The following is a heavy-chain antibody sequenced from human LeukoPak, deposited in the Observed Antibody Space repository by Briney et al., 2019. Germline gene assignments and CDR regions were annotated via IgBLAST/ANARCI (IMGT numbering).Heavy chain of an antibody. D-gene: IGHD3-22*01. CDR1: GFIFSNYA. CDR3: ARDTPNDKTYYYDSSGSDFDY. CDR2: ISSSGDGT. Sequence: GGSLRLSCAASGFIFSNYALTWVRQAPGKGLEWVSAISSSGDGTYYADSVKGRFTISRDNSKNTLYLQMNSLRAEDTAVYYCARDTPNDKTYYYDSSGSDFDYWGQGTLVTVSS. J-gene: IGHJ4*02. V-gene: IGHV3-23*01.